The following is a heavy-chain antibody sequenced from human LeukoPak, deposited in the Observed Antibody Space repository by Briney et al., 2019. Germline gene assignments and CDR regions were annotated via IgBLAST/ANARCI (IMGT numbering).Heavy chain of an antibody. CDR3: ARVWMATIGGTFDY. V-gene: IGHV1-18*04. CDR1: GYTFTSYG. D-gene: IGHD5-12*01. Sequence: GASVKVSCKASGYTFTSYGISWVRQAPGQGPEWMGWISAYNGNTNYAQKLHGRVTMTTDTSTSTAYMELRSLRSDDTAVYYCARVWMATIGGTFDYWGQGTLVTVSS. CDR2: ISAYNGNT. J-gene: IGHJ4*02.